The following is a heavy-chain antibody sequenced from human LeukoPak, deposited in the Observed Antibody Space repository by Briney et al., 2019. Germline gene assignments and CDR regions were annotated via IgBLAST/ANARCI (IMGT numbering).Heavy chain of an antibody. CDR1: GYTFTIYG. D-gene: IGHD2-21*02. Sequence: GASVRVSCKASGYTFTIYGISWVRQAPGQGREGMGWISAYNGNTNYAQKLQGRATMTTDTSTSTAYMELRSLRSDDTAVYYCARDRQYCGGDCSDHDAFDIWGQGTMVTVSS. CDR2: ISAYNGNT. J-gene: IGHJ3*02. CDR3: ARDRQYCGGDCSDHDAFDI. V-gene: IGHV1-18*01.